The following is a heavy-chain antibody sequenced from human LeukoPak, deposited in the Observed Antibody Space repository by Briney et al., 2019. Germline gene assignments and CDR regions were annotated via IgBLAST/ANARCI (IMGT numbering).Heavy chain of an antibody. CDR3: ARDVSITIFSGPVFDY. V-gene: IGHV1-46*01. J-gene: IGHJ4*02. CDR2: INPSGGST. CDR1: GYTFTSYY. D-gene: IGHD3-9*01. Sequence: ASVKVSCKASGYTFTSYYMHWVRRAPGQGLEWMGIINPSGGSTSYAQKFQGRVTMTRDMSTSTVYMELSSLRSEDTAVYYCARDVSITIFSGPVFDYWGQGTLVTVSS.